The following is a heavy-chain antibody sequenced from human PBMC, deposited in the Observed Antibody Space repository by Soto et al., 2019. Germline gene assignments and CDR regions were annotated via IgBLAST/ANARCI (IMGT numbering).Heavy chain of an antibody. CDR3: ARGLAAGTVYFDY. CDR2: IYYSGAT. D-gene: IGHD6-13*01. CDR1: GGSISSSDSY. V-gene: IGHV4-30-4*01. Sequence: SETLSLTCTVPGGSISSSDSYWNWISQPTGKGLEWIGYIYYSGATHYNPSLESRLTISVDRFKKQFSLRLRSVTAADTAVYFCARGLAAGTVYFDYWGQG. J-gene: IGHJ4*02.